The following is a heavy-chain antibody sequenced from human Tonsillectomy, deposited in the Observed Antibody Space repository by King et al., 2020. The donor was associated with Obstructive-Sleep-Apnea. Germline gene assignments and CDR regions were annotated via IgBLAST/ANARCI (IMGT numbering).Heavy chain of an antibody. CDR2: ISGSGGST. D-gene: IGHD5-12*01. J-gene: IGHJ3*02. CDR3: AKASGVDIVATIMDAFDI. CDR1: GFTFSSYA. V-gene: IGHV3-23*04. Sequence: VQLVESGGGLVQPGGSLRLSCAASGFTFSSYAMSWVRQAPGKGLEWVSAISGSGGSTYYADSVKGRFTISRDNSKNTLYLQMNSLRAEDMAVYYCAKASGVDIVATIMDAFDIWGQGTMVTVSS.